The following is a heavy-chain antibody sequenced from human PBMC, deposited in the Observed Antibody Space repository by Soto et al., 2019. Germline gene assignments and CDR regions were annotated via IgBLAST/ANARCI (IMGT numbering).Heavy chain of an antibody. Sequence: ASVKVSCKASGYTFTVYYMHCVRQAPGQGLEWMGWINPNSGGTNYAQKFQGWVTMTRDTSISTAYMELSRLRSDDTAVYYCARDLGSATVTTSYYGMDVWGQGTTVTSP. V-gene: IGHV1-2*04. D-gene: IGHD4-17*01. CDR2: INPNSGGT. CDR1: GYTFTVYY. J-gene: IGHJ6*02. CDR3: ARDLGSATVTTSYYGMDV.